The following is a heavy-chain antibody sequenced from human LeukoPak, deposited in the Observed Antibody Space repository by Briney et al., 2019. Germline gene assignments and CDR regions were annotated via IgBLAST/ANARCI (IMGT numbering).Heavy chain of an antibody. CDR3: ARVSIAARVY. V-gene: IGHV3-48*03. CDR1: GFTFSSYE. J-gene: IGHJ4*02. Sequence: GGSLRLSCAASGFTFSSYEMNWVRQAPGQGLEWVSYISSSGSTIYYADSVKGRFTISRDNAKNSLYLQMNSLRAEDTAVYYWARVSIAARVYWGQGTLVTVSS. CDR2: ISSSGSTI. D-gene: IGHD6-6*01.